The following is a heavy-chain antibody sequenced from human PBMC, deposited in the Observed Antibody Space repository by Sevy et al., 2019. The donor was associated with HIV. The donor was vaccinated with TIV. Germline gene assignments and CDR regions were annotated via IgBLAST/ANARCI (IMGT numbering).Heavy chain of an antibody. Sequence: GGSLRLSCVASGFTFRRHAMSWLRQAPGKGLEWLSGIGGSGGTGGTTFYADLVRARIAISRDNSKNTVYLQINGLGVEDTAGYYCAKDLDYDILTGPWDSWGQGTLVTVSS. V-gene: IGHV3-23*01. CDR2: IGGSGGTGGTT. D-gene: IGHD3-9*01. J-gene: IGHJ5*02. CDR1: GFTFRRHA. CDR3: AKDLDYDILTGPWDS.